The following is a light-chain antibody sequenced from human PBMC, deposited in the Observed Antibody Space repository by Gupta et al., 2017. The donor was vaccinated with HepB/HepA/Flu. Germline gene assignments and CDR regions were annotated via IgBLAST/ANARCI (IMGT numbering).Light chain of an antibody. CDR1: QDISND. Sequence: DIQMTQSPSSLSASVGDGVTITCRASQDISNDLDWYQQIPGKAPKRLIYAASNLVTGVPSRFIGSGSGAEFTLTISSLQPEDFAIYYCRQHNAYPWTFGQGTKVEIK. J-gene: IGKJ1*01. CDR2: AAS. V-gene: IGKV1-17*01. CDR3: RQHNAYPWT.